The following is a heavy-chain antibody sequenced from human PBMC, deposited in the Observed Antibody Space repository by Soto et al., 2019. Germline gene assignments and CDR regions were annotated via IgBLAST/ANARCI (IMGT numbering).Heavy chain of an antibody. CDR2: ISYDGDSK. V-gene: IGHV3-30-3*01. CDR1: GFTFSSYA. D-gene: IGHD3-10*01. Sequence: QVSLVESGGGVVQPGRPLRLSCVVSGFTFSSYAMNWVRQAPGKGLEWVAVISYDGDSKSYADSMKGRFTVSRDNSKNTMYLQMNSLRVDDTAVYYCAREFGELIAWGQGTLVTVSS. J-gene: IGHJ4*02. CDR3: AREFGELIA.